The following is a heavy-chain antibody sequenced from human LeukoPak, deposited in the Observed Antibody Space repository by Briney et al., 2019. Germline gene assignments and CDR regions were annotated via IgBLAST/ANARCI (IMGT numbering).Heavy chain of an antibody. D-gene: IGHD3-10*01. Sequence: SETLSLTCTVSGGSISSSSYYWGWIRQPPGKGLEWIGSIYYSGSTYYNPSLKSRVTISVDTSKNQFSLKLSSVTAADTAVYYCSIGNYYGSGSVDWGQGTLVTVSS. V-gene: IGHV4-39*01. CDR1: GGSISSSSYY. CDR2: IYYSGST. CDR3: SIGNYYGSGSVD. J-gene: IGHJ4*02.